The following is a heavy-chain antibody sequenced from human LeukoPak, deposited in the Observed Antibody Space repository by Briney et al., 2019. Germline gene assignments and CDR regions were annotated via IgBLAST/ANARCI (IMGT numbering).Heavy chain of an antibody. CDR1: GYTFTKYA. V-gene: IGHV1-18*01. D-gene: IGHD2-21*01. J-gene: IGHJ4*02. CDR3: ARDLFGDYLDY. CDR2: ISAYNGNT. Sequence: ASVKVSCKASGYTFTKYAMNWVRQAPGQGLEWMGWISAYNGNTNYAQKLQGRVTMTTDTSTSTAYMELRSLRSDDTAVYYCARDLFGDYLDYWGQGTLVTVSS.